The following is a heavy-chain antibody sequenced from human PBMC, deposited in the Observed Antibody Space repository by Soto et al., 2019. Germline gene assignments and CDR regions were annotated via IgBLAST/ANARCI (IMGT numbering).Heavy chain of an antibody. CDR3: ARLIIGVEPKYYYYYMDV. J-gene: IGHJ6*03. CDR1: GGTFSSYT. D-gene: IGHD3-3*01. V-gene: IGHV1-69*02. CDR2: IIPILGIA. Sequence: SVKVSCKASGGTFSSYTISWVRQAPGQGLEWMGRIIPILGIAGYAQKFQGRVTITRNNSISTAYMELSSLRSEDTAVYYCARLIIGVEPKYYYYYMDVWGKGTTVTVSS.